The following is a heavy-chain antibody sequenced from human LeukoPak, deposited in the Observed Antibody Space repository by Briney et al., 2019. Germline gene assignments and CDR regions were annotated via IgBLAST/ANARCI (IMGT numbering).Heavy chain of an antibody. V-gene: IGHV4-39*01. J-gene: IGHJ4*02. D-gene: IGHD2-2*01. CDR3: ARLTLYCSSTSCYLGPIDY. CDR2: IYYSGST. CDR1: GGSISSSSYY. Sequence: SETLSLTCTVSGGSISSSSYYWGWIRQPPGKGLEWIGSIYYSGSTYYNPSLKSRVTISVDTSKNQFSLKLSSVTPEDTAVYYCARLTLYCSSTSCYLGPIDYWGQGTLVTVSS.